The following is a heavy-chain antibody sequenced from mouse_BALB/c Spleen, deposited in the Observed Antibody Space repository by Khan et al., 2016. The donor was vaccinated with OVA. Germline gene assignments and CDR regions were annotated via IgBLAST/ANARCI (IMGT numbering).Heavy chain of an antibody. CDR1: GFTFSRFG. CDR2: ISRGSSSI. CDR3: AIDSNFDY. J-gene: IGHJ2*01. V-gene: IGHV5-17*02. Sequence: EVELVESGGGLVQPGGSRKLSCAASGFTFSRFGMHWVRQAPEKGLEWVAYISRGSSSIYYADTVKGRFTISRDNPKNTLFLQMTSLRSEDTAMYYCAIDSNFDYWGQGTTLTVSS.